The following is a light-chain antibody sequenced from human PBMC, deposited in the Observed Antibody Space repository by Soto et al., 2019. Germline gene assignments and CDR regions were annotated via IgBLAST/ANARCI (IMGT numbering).Light chain of an antibody. CDR1: QSVSSY. J-gene: IGKJ4*01. V-gene: IGKV3-11*01. CDR3: QQRSKWLT. CDR2: DGS. Sequence: EIVLTQSPVTLSLSPGERATLSCRASQSVSSYLAWYQQKPGQAPRLVLYDGSNRATGIPARFSGSGSGTDFTLTISSLEPEDFAVYYCQQRSKWLTFGGGTKVEIK.